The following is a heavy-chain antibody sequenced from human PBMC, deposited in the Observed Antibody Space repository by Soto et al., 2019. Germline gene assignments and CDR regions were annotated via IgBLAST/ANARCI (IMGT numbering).Heavy chain of an antibody. D-gene: IGHD1-26*01. Sequence: ASVKVSGKASGYSFSDHYIHGVRQAPGQGLEWMGWINPDSGGTNYAQKFQDWVIMTSDTSINTVYMELSGLRSDDIAVYYCARNGGGSGSYYSIDVWGPGTLVTVSS. CDR1: GYSFSDHY. CDR2: INPDSGGT. CDR3: ARNGGGSGSYYSIDV. J-gene: IGHJ4*02. V-gene: IGHV1-2*04.